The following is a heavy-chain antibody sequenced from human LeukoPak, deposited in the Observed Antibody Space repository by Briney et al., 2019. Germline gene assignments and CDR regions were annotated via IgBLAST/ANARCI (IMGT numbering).Heavy chain of an antibody. CDR1: GFTFSSYA. D-gene: IGHD3-10*01. CDR2: ISYDGSNK. Sequence: PGRSLRLSCAASGFTFSSYAMHWVRQAPGKGLEWVAVISYDGSNKYYADSVKGRFTISRDNSKNTLYLQMNSLRAEDTAVYYCARDGLGYYGSGSPQNYFDYWGQGTLVTVSS. CDR3: ARDGLGYYGSGSPQNYFDY. J-gene: IGHJ4*02. V-gene: IGHV3-30*04.